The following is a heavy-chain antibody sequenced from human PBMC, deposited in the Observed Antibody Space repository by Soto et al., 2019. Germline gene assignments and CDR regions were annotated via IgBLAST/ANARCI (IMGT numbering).Heavy chain of an antibody. CDR3: SRFKGGYVTDDYYYGMDV. Sequence: PGGSLRLSCAASGFTFSSYGMHWVRQAPGKGLEWVAVIWYDGSNKYYADSVKGRFTISRDNSKNSLYLQMNSLRDEDTAVYYCSRFKGGYVTDDYYYGMDVWGQGTTVTVAS. D-gene: IGHD5-12*01. J-gene: IGHJ6*02. V-gene: IGHV3-33*01. CDR1: GFTFSSYG. CDR2: IWYDGSNK.